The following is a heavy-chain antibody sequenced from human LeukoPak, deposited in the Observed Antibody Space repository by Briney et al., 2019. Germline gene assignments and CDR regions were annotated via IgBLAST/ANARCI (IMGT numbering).Heavy chain of an antibody. CDR1: GFPFSMYS. D-gene: IGHD2-21*02. Sequence: GGSLRLSCAASGFPFSMYSMNWVRQDPGKGLEWVSVIYSGGSTYYADSVKGRFTISRDNSKNTLYLQMNSLRAEDTAVYYCARALVGTAIGGAAFDIWGQGTMVTVSS. CDR3: ARALVGTAIGGAAFDI. J-gene: IGHJ3*02. CDR2: IYSGGST. V-gene: IGHV3-66*01.